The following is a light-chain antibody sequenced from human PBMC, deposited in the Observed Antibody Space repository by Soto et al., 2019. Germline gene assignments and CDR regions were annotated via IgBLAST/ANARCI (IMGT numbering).Light chain of an antibody. V-gene: IGKV3-20*01. Sequence: IVITQSPPTPSASLGERATLSCRASESVGRHLAWYHQKPGQAPRLLIYGASSRATGIPDRFSGSGSGTDFTLTISRLEPEDFAVYYCQQYGSPPPVTFGGGTKVDIK. CDR3: QQYGSPPPVT. CDR1: ESVGRH. J-gene: IGKJ4*01. CDR2: GAS.